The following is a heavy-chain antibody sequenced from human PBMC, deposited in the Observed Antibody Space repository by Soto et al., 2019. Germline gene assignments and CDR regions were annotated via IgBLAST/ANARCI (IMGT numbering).Heavy chain of an antibody. J-gene: IGHJ3*02. Sequence: SETLSLTCAVYGGSFSGYYWSWIRQPPGKGLEWIGEINHSGSTNYNPSLKSRVTISVDTSKNQFSLKLSSVTAADTAVYYCARDLIVVVPAAMAGAFDIWGQRTMVTVSS. CDR3: ARDLIVVVPAAMAGAFDI. CDR2: INHSGST. D-gene: IGHD2-2*01. V-gene: IGHV4-34*01. CDR1: GGSFSGYY.